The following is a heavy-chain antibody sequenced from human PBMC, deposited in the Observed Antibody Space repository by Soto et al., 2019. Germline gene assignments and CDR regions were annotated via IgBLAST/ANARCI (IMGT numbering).Heavy chain of an antibody. CDR3: ARGDGVLDYDFWSGYYTNSNKPWAD. V-gene: IGHV4-61*01. D-gene: IGHD3-3*01. CDR2: IYYSGST. Sequence: PSETLSLTCTVSGGSVSSGSYYWSWIRQPPGKGLEWIGYIYYSGSTNYNPSLKSRVTISVDTSKNQFSLKLSSVTAADTAVYYCARGDGVLDYDFWSGYYTNSNKPWADWGQGTMV. CDR1: GGSVSSGSYY. J-gene: IGHJ4*02.